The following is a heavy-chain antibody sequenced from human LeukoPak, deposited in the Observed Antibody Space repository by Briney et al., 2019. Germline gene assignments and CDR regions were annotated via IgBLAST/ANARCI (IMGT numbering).Heavy chain of an antibody. D-gene: IGHD6-13*01. CDR1: GGSISSSSYY. CDR2: IYYSGST. V-gene: IGHV4-39*07. J-gene: IGHJ3*02. Sequence: SETLSLTCTVSGGSISSSSYYWGWIRQPPGKGLEWIGSIYYSGSTYFNPSLKSRVTISVDTSKNQFSLKLSSVTAADTAVYYCARLDSSWYDAFDIWGQGTMVTVSS. CDR3: ARLDSSWYDAFDI.